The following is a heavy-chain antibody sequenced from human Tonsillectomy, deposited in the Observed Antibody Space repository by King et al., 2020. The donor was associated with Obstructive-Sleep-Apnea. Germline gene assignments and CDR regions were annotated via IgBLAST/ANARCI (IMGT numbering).Heavy chain of an antibody. CDR1: GFTFSSYA. J-gene: IGHJ2*01. CDR3: ATDLSGSYSTSRYFDL. Sequence: VQLVESGGGLVQPGGSLRLSCAASGFTFSSYAMSWVRQAPGKGLEWVSAISGSGGSTYYADSVKGRFTISRDNSKNTLYLQMNSLRAEDTAVYYCATDLSGSYSTSRYFDLWGRGTLVTVSS. V-gene: IGHV3-23*04. CDR2: ISGSGGST. D-gene: IGHD1-26*01.